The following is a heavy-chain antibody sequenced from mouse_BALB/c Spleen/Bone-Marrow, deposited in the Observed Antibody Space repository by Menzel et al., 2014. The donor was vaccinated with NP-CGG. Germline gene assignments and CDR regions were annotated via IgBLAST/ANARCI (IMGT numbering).Heavy chain of an antibody. J-gene: IGHJ2*01. D-gene: IGHD1-1*01. CDR3: TREGYYGSSYVDY. CDR1: GYTFTSYW. V-gene: IGHV1-69*02. Sequence: QVQLQQSGAELVRPGASVKLSCKASGYTFTSYWINWVKQRPGQGLEWIGNIYPSDSYTNYSQKFKDKATLTVDKSSSTAYMQLSSPTSEDSAVYYCTREGYYGSSYVDYWGQGTTLTVSS. CDR2: IYPSDSYT.